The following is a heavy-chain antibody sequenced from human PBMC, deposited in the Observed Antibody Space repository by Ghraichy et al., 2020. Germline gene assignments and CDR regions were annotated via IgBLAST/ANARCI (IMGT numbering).Heavy chain of an antibody. D-gene: IGHD2-2*03. J-gene: IGHJ4*02. CDR3: ARDSLDMGPDY. Sequence: SETLSLTCTVSGGSVSSGSYYWSWIRQPPGKGLEWIGYIYYSGSTNYNPSLKSRVTISVDTSKNQFSLKLTSVTAADTAVYYCARDSLDMGPDYWGQGTLVTVSS. CDR2: IYYSGST. CDR1: GGSVSSGSYY. V-gene: IGHV4-61*01.